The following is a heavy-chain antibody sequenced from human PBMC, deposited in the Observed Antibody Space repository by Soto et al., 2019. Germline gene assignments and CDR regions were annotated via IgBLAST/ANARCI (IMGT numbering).Heavy chain of an antibody. Sequence: ASVKVSCKASGYTFTSYDINWVRQATGQGLEWMGWMNPNSGNTGYAQKFQGRVTMTRNTSISTAYMELSSLRSEDTAVYYCARDRVTTHPYFDYWGQGTLVTVSS. CDR1: GYTFTSYD. J-gene: IGHJ4*02. V-gene: IGHV1-8*01. CDR2: MNPNSGNT. CDR3: ARDRVTTHPYFDY. D-gene: IGHD4-17*01.